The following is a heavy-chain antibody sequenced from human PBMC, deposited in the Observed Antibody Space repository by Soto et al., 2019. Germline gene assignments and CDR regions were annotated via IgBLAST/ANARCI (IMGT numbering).Heavy chain of an antibody. Sequence: GGSLRLSCAASGFTFSSYAMSWVRQAPGKGLEWVSAISGSGGSTYYADSVKGRFTISRDNSKNTLYLQMNSLRAEDTAVYYCAKQSGGKGIRYYYYYMDVWGKGTTVTVSS. D-gene: IGHD6-13*01. CDR2: ISGSGGST. V-gene: IGHV3-23*01. CDR3: AKQSGGKGIRYYYYYMDV. J-gene: IGHJ6*03. CDR1: GFTFSSYA.